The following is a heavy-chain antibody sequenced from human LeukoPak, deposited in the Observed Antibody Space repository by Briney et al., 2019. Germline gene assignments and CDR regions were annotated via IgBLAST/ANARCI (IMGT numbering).Heavy chain of an antibody. CDR2: ISSSSSYI. CDR1: GFTFSSYS. Sequence: GGSLRLSCAASGFTFSSYSMNWVRQAPGKGLEWVSSISSSSSYIYYADSVKGRFTISRDNAKNSLYLQMNGLRAEDTAVYYCARVTIFGVATSYGMDVWGQGTTVTVSS. CDR3: ARVTIFGVATSYGMDV. V-gene: IGHV3-21*01. J-gene: IGHJ6*02. D-gene: IGHD3-3*01.